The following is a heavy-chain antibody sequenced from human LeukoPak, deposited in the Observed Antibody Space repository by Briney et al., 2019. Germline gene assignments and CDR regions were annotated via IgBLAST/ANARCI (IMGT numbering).Heavy chain of an antibody. CDR1: AFTLDYYS. J-gene: IGHJ2*01. CDR3: LKGGGSGWSYWYFDL. V-gene: IGHV3-9*01. D-gene: IGHD6-19*01. Sequence: GGSLTPSSAPSAFTLDYYSMYWVRQAAEKGMEWVSYISWNRGSIVYADFVKGRFTIFRGNAKNPLNLQVNSLRAEGPALYYGLKGGGSGWSYWYFDLWGRGTLVTVSS. CDR2: ISWNRGSI.